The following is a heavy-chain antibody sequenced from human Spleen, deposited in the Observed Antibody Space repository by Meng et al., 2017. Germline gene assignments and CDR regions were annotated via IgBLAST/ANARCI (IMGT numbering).Heavy chain of an antibody. CDR3: ARTDYGDSGLFEY. CDR2: IYSGGNT. V-gene: IGHV3-66*01. J-gene: IGHJ4*02. Sequence: GESLKISCAASGFTFSSYEMNWVRQAPGKGLEWVSVIYSGGNTYYADSVKGRFTISRDNSKNTVFLQINSLRAEDTAVYYCARTDYGDSGLFEYWGQGTLVTVSS. D-gene: IGHD4-17*01. CDR1: GFTFSSYE.